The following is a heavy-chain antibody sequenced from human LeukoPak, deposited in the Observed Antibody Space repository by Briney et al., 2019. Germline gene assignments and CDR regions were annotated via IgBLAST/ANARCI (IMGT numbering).Heavy chain of an antibody. CDR3: ARDYGGLNIDY. CDR2: IYYSGST. CDR1: GGSISSYY. J-gene: IGHJ4*02. D-gene: IGHD4/OR15-4a*01. Sequence: PSETLSLTCTVSGGSISSYYWSWIRQPPGKGLEWIGYIYYSGSTNYNPSLKSRVTISVDTSKNQFSLKLSSVTAADTAVYYCARDYGGLNIDYWGQGTLVTVSS. V-gene: IGHV4-59*01.